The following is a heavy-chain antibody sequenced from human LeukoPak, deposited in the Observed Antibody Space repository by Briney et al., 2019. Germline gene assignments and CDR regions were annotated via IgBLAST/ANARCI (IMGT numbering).Heavy chain of an antibody. CDR1: GGSISSTSYY. CDR2: INYSGST. CDR3: AREEGYGGNTLDY. D-gene: IGHD4-23*01. V-gene: IGHV4-39*07. J-gene: IGHJ4*02. Sequence: SETLSLTCTVSGGSISSTSYYWGWIRQPPGKGLEWIGSINYSGSTNYNPSLKSRVTISVDTSKNQFSLKLSSVTAADTAVYYCAREEGYGGNTLDYWGQGTLVTVSS.